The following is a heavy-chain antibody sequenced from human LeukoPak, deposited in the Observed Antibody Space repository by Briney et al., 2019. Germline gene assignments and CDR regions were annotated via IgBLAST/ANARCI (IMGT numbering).Heavy chain of an antibody. Sequence: GGSLRLSCAASGFTFTSYVMNWVRQAPGKGLEWVSAISGSGGSTYYADSVKGRFTISRDNSKKTLYLQMNSLRAEDTAVYYCASPVEMSTIHNYWARYAFDIWGQGTMVTVSS. CDR1: GFTFTSYV. J-gene: IGHJ3*02. CDR3: ASPVEMSTIHNYWARYAFDI. D-gene: IGHD5-24*01. CDR2: ISGSGGST. V-gene: IGHV3-23*01.